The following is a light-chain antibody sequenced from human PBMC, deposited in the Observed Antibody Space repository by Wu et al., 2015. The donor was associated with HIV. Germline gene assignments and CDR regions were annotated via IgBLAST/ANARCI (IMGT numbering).Light chain of an antibody. V-gene: IGKV1-39*01. CDR2: KTS. Sequence: DIQTTQSPSSLSASVGDRVTITCRASQSISSYLNWYQQKPGKAPKLMIYKTSNLEGGVPSRFSGSGSGTEFTLTISSLQPDDFATYFCQQYERYPTFGQGTKVELK. CDR1: QSISSY. J-gene: IGKJ1*01. CDR3: QQYERYPT.